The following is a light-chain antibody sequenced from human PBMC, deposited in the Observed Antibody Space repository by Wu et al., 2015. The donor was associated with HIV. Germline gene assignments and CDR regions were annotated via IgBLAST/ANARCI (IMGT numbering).Light chain of an antibody. J-gene: IGKJ3*01. Sequence: EIVMTQSPATLSVSPGERATLSCRASQSVNSNLAWYQQKPGQTPRLLIYSASTRATGIPARFSGSGSGTEFTLTISSLQSEDFAVYYCQQYNTLFTFGPGTKVDIK. V-gene: IGKV3-15*01. CDR2: SAS. CDR1: QSVNSN. CDR3: QQYNTLFT.